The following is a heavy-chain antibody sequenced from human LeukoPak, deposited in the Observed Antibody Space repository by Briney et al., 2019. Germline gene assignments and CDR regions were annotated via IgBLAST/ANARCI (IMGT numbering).Heavy chain of an antibody. CDR1: GGSISSYY. J-gene: IGHJ4*02. D-gene: IGHD3-10*01. CDR3: ARDYYGSGGVDY. V-gene: IGHV4-4*07. Sequence: SETLSLTCTVSGGSISSYYWSWIRQPAGKGLXXIGRIYTSGSTNYNPSLKSRVTMSVDTSKNQFSLKLSSVTAADTAVYYCARDYYGSGGVDYWGQGTLVTVSS. CDR2: IYTSGST.